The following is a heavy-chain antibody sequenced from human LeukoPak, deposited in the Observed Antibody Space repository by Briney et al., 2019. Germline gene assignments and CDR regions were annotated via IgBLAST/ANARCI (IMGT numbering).Heavy chain of an antibody. CDR2: INHSGST. Sequence: SETLSLTCAVYGGSFSGYYWSWIRQPPGKGLEWIGEINHSGSTNYNPSLKSRVTISVDTSKNQFSLKLSSVTAADTAVYYCARGGDYLNWFDPWGQGTLVTVSS. V-gene: IGHV4-34*01. J-gene: IGHJ5*02. D-gene: IGHD4-11*01. CDR1: GGSFSGYY. CDR3: ARGGDYLNWFDP.